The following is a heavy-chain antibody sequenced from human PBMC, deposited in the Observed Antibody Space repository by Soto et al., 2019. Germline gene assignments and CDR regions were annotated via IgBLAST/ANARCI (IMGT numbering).Heavy chain of an antibody. D-gene: IGHD2-2*01. J-gene: IGHJ5*02. CDR1: GGSISSSSYY. CDR2: IYYSGST. CDR3: ARPDCSSTSCYFNFRGHWFDP. V-gene: IGHV4-39*01. Sequence: SETLSLTCTVSGGSISSSSYYWGWIRQPPGKGLEWIGSIYYSGSTYYNPSLKSRVTISVDTSKNQFSLKLSSVTAADTAVYYCARPDCSSTSCYFNFRGHWFDPWGQGTLVTVSS.